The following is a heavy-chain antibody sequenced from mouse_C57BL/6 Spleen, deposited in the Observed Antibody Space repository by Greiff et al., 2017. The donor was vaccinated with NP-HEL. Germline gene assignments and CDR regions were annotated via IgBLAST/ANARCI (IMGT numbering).Heavy chain of an antibody. Sequence: DVKLVESGGGLVKPGGSLKLSCAASGFTFSSYAMSWVRQTPGKRLEWVATIHDGGSYTYYPDNVKGRFTISRDNAKNNLYLQMSNLKSEDTAVYYCARGGYDYDVGYFDYWGQGTTLTVSS. V-gene: IGHV5-4*03. CDR1: GFTFSSYA. D-gene: IGHD2-4*01. CDR3: ARGGYDYDVGYFDY. J-gene: IGHJ2*01. CDR2: IHDGGSYT.